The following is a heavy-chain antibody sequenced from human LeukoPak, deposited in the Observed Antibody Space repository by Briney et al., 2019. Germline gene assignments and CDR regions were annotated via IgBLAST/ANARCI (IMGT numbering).Heavy chain of an antibody. CDR1: GFTFSSYS. CDR2: ISSSSSTI. D-gene: IGHD3-3*01. Sequence: GGSLRLSCAASGFTFSSYSMNWVRQAPGKGLEWVSYISSSSSTIYYADSVKGRFTISRDNAKNSLYLQMNSLRAEDTAVYYCARGVDYDFWSGYYSVDAFDIWGQGTMVTVSS. V-gene: IGHV3-48*01. CDR3: ARGVDYDFWSGYYSVDAFDI. J-gene: IGHJ3*02.